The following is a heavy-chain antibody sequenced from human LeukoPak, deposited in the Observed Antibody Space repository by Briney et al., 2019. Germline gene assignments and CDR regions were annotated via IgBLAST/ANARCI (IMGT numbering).Heavy chain of an antibody. D-gene: IGHD4-17*01. CDR2: IYSGGST. V-gene: IGHV3-53*01. CDR3: ARGPTVTLDY. Sequence: GGSLRLSCAASGFTFSSYAMSWVRQAPGKGLEWVSVIYSGGSTYYADSVKGRFTISRDNSKNTLYLQMNSLRAEDTAVYYCARGPTVTLDYWGQGTLVTVSS. J-gene: IGHJ4*02. CDR1: GFTFSSYA.